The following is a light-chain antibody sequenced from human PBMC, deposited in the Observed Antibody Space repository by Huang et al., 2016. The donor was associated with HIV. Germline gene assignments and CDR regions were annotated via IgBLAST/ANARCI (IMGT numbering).Light chain of an antibody. Sequence: DIVMVQSPVSLSVTPGEAASITCRSSQSLLHSNGPNYLDWYRQKPGQSPQLLIYLGSTRAAGVPDRFSGSGSGTDFTLKINRVEADDVGVYYCMQGLQSWTFGQGTKVEI. CDR1: QSLLHSNGPNY. CDR3: MQGLQSWT. V-gene: IGKV2-28*01. J-gene: IGKJ1*01. CDR2: LGS.